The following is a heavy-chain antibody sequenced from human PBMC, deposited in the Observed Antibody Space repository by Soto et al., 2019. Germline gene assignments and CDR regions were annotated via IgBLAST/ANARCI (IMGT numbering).Heavy chain of an antibody. CDR3: ARREGDAFDI. Sequence: SETLSLTCTVSCGSISSYYWSWIRQPPGKGLEWIGYIYYSGSTNYNPSLKSRVTISVDTSKNQFSLKLSSVTAADTAVYYCARREGDAFDIWGQGTMVTVSS. CDR1: CGSISSYY. J-gene: IGHJ3*02. V-gene: IGHV4-59*01. CDR2: IYYSGST.